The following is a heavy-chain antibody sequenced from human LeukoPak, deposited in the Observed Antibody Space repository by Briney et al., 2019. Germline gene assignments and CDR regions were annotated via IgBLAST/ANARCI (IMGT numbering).Heavy chain of an antibody. CDR2: LYSDGNT. CDR3: ARGVEPLAANTLAY. J-gene: IGHJ4*02. Sequence: SGGSLRLSCAASGFTFITNDMTWVRQAPGKGLEWVSVLYSDGNTKYTDSVQGGFTISRDNSNNTLYLEMNSLSPDDTAVYYCARGVEPLAANTLAYWGQGTLVTVSS. CDR1: GFTFITND. V-gene: IGHV3-53*01. D-gene: IGHD1-14*01.